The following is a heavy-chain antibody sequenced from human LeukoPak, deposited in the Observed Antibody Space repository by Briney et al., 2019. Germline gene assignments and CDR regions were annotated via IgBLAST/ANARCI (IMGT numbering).Heavy chain of an antibody. CDR2: IYNSGSI. CDR1: CGSLSRYY. Sequence: SDTLSLTRTVCCGSLSRYYWSWIRQPPGKGLAWIGRIYNSGSINYNPSLKSRVTMSVDTSKNQFSLKLSSVTAADTAVYYCARRGDCSGGSCLPPFCYYYDYMDVWGKGTTVTVSS. V-gene: IGHV4-4*07. D-gene: IGHD2-15*01. J-gene: IGHJ6*03. CDR3: ARRGDCSGGSCLPPFCYYYDYMDV.